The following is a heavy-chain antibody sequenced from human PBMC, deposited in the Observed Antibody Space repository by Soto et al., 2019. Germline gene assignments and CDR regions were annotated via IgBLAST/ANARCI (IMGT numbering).Heavy chain of an antibody. CDR2: ISYDGSNK. Sequence: PGGSLRLSCAASGFTFSSYAMHWVRQAPGKGLEWVAVISYDGSNKYYADSVKGRFTISRDNSKNTLYLQMNSLRAEDTAVYYCARDLSKWVVLVPAALDYWGQGTLVTVSS. J-gene: IGHJ4*02. D-gene: IGHD2-2*01. V-gene: IGHV3-30-3*01. CDR1: GFTFSSYA. CDR3: ARDLSKWVVLVPAALDY.